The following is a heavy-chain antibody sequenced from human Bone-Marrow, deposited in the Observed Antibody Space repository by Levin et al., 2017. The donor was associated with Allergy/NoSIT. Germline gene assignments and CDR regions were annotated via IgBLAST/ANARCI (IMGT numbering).Heavy chain of an antibody. Sequence: GESLKISCAASGFTLSSYDMHWVRQGIGKGLEWVSVINNAGDTYYPDSVKGRFTISRENANNSLHLLMNSLRAGDTAIYYCARGRDGSFDHWGQGTLVTVSS. CDR2: INNAGDT. J-gene: IGHJ4*02. CDR1: GFTLSSYD. CDR3: ARGRDGSFDH. V-gene: IGHV3-13*04. D-gene: IGHD5-24*01.